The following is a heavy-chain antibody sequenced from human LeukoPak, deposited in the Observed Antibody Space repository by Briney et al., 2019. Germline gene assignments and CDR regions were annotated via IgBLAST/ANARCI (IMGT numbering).Heavy chain of an antibody. Sequence: GGSLRLSCAGAGFTCSSYAMSWVRHGPGKGREGGSATIGGGGRTYYADSVKGRFTISRDNSTNTLYLQMNSLRAEDTAVYYCARSGWYDRFDYWGQGTLVTVSS. D-gene: IGHD6-19*01. V-gene: IGHV3-23*01. J-gene: IGHJ4*02. CDR2: TIGGGGRT. CDR3: ARSGWYDRFDY. CDR1: GFTCSSYA.